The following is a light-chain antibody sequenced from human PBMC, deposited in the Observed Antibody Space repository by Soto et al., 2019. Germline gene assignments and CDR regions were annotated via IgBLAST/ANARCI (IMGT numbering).Light chain of an antibody. V-gene: IGLV2-14*01. J-gene: IGLJ1*01. CDR3: SSYSSTSTPYV. CDR2: EVN. CDR1: SSDIGTYKY. Sequence: QSALTQPASVSGSPGQSITISCTGTSSDIGTYKYVSWYQQHPGKAPKLIIFEVNSRPSGVSNRFSGSKSGSAASLTISGLQAEDEADYYCSSYSSTSTPYVFGGGTKLTVL.